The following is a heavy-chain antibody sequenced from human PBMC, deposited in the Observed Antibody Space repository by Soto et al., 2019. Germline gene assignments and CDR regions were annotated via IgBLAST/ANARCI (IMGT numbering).Heavy chain of an antibody. J-gene: IGHJ6*03. CDR1: GGSISSYY. V-gene: IGHV4-59*01. D-gene: IGHD3-3*01. Sequence: SETLSLTCTVSGGSISSYYWSWIRQPPGKGLEWIGYIYYSGSTNYNPSLKSRVTISVDTSKNQFSLKLSSVTAADTAVYYCAREVGVAYYYYMDVWGKGTTVTVSS. CDR3: AREVGVAYYYYMDV. CDR2: IYYSGST.